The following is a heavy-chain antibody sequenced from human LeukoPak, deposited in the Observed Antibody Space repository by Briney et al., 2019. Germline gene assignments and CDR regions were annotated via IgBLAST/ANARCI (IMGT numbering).Heavy chain of an antibody. J-gene: IGHJ6*03. V-gene: IGHV4-38-2*02. CDR1: GYSISSGCY. Sequence: SETLSLTCTVSGYSISSGCYWGWIRQPPGKGLEWIGSIYHSGSTYYNPSLKSRVTISVDTSKNQFSLKLSSVTAADTAVYYCARARALRGQQLVGGTNPYYYYYYMDVWGKGTTVTVSS. CDR2: IYHSGST. CDR3: ARARALRGQQLVGGTNPYYYYYYMDV. D-gene: IGHD6-6*01.